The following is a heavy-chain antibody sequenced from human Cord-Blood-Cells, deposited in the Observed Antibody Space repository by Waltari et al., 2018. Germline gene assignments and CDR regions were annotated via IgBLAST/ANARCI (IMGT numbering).Heavy chain of an antibody. CDR2: IYYSGST. J-gene: IGHJ5*02. CDR1: GGSISSGGYY. CDR3: ARDSGDQWWFDP. D-gene: IGHD7-27*01. Sequence: QVQLQESGPGLVKPSQTLSLTCTVSGGSISSGGYYWSWNRQHPGKGLEWIGYIYYSGSTYYNPSLKGRVTISVDTSKNQFSLKLSSVTAADTAVYYCARDSGDQWWFDPWGQGTLVTVSS. V-gene: IGHV4-31*03.